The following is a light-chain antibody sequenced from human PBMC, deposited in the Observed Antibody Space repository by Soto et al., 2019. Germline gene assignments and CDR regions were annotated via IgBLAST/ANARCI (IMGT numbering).Light chain of an antibody. V-gene: IGLV1-40*01. CDR2: EVS. J-gene: IGLJ1*01. CDR1: RSNIGAGYD. Sequence: QSVLTQPPSVSGAPGQRVTISCTGSRSNIGAGYDVQWYQQHPGKAPKLMIYEVSKRPSGVPDRFSGSKSGNTASLTVSGLQPEDEADYYCSSYAGSNKSVFGTGTKVTVL. CDR3: SSYAGSNKSV.